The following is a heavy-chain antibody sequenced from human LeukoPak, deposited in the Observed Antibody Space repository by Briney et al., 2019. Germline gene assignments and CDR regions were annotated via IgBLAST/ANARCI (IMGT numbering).Heavy chain of an antibody. D-gene: IGHD2-2*01. CDR2: IYYSGST. V-gene: IGHV4-59*01. J-gene: IGHJ5*02. CDR1: GGSISSYY. CDR3: ARDNGCSTSCYGFSNWFDP. Sequence: SETLSLTCTVSGGSISSYYWGWIRQPLGKGLEWIGYIYYSGSTNYNPSLKSRVTISVDTSKNQFSLKLSSVTAADTAVYYCARDNGCSTSCYGFSNWFDPWGQGTLVTVSS.